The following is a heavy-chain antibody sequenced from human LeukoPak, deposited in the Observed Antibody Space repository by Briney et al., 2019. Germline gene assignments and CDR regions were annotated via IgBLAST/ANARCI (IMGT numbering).Heavy chain of an antibody. V-gene: IGHV4-34*01. CDR3: ARAGTEAMTTPAHPVFYYFYLDV. Sequence: PETLSLTCAVNGDSFTAYSWNWIRQSPGKGLEWIGEISLSGRTQYTPSLASRVTFSLDTSKTQFSLELKSVTAADTAVYYCARAGTEAMTTPAHPVFYYFYLDVWGTGTTATVS. CDR2: ISLSGRT. D-gene: IGHD4-11*01. J-gene: IGHJ6*03. CDR1: GDSFTAYS.